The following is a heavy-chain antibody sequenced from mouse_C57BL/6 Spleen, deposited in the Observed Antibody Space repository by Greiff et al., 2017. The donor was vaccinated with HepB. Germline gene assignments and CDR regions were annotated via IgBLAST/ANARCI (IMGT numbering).Heavy chain of an antibody. V-gene: IGHV1-7*01. D-gene: IGHD2-5*01. CDR1: GYTFTSYG. CDR3: VRSKSNSLFAY. CDR2: INPSSGYT. J-gene: IGHJ2*01. Sequence: VQLQQSGAELAKPGASVKLSCKASGYTFTSYGMHWVKQRPGQGLEWIGDINPSSGYTKYNQKFKDKATLTADKSSSTAYMQLSSLTYEDSAVYYYVRSKSNSLFAYWGQGTTLTVSS.